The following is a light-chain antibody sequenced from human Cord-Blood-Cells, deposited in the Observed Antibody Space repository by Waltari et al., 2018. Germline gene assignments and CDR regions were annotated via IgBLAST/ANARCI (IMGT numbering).Light chain of an antibody. CDR1: PSVLYSSNNKNY. CDR2: WAS. Sequence: DIVMTQSPDPPAVSPGERATINCKSSPSVLYSSNNKNYLAWYQQKPGQPPKLLIYWASTRESGVPDRFSGSGSGTDFTLTISSLQAEDVAVYYCQQDYSTPFTFGPGTKVDIK. V-gene: IGKV4-1*01. CDR3: QQDYSTPFT. J-gene: IGKJ3*01.